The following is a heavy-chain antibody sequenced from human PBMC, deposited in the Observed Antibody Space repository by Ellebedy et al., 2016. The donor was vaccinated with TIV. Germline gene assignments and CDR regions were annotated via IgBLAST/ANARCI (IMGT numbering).Heavy chain of an antibody. Sequence: GESLKISCATSGFTLTRYWMTWVRQAPGKGLEWVASIKEDGSDQQYVGSVKGRFTISRDNARNSVYLEMRSLRVDDTALYYCARDQGRATWSDHWGQGTLVTVSP. V-gene: IGHV3-7*01. CDR1: GFTLTRYW. CDR3: ARDQGRATWSDH. D-gene: IGHD1-26*01. J-gene: IGHJ4*02. CDR2: IKEDGSDQ.